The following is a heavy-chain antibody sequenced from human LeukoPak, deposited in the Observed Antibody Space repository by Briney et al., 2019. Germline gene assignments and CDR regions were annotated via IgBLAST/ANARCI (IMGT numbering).Heavy chain of an antibody. CDR1: GFTFDDYG. D-gene: IGHD3-10*01. Sequence: TGGSLRLSCAASGFTFDDYGMSWVRQAPGKGLEWVSGINWNGGSTGYADSVKGRFTISRDNAKNSLYLQMNSLRAGDTALYHCARAGTMVRGVIISSWFDPWGQGTLVTVSS. J-gene: IGHJ5*02. CDR3: ARAGTMVRGVIISSWFDP. V-gene: IGHV3-20*01. CDR2: INWNGGST.